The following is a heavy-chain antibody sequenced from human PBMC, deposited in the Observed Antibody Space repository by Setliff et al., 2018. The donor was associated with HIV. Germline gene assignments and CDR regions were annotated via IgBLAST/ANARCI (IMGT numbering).Heavy chain of an antibody. CDR3: ARLGTARSFDL. CDR2: ISSTSTYI. Sequence: GGSLRLSCEASGFNFDTYSLNWVRQAPGKGLEWVSSISSTSTYIYYADSVKGRFTVSRDNAKKSVSLQMNSLGDEDTALYYCARLGTARSFDLWGLGTQVTVSS. V-gene: IGHV3-21*01. D-gene: IGHD7-27*01. J-gene: IGHJ4*02. CDR1: GFNFDTYS.